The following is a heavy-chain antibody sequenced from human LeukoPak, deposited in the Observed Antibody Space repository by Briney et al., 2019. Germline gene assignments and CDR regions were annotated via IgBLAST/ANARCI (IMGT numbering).Heavy chain of an antibody. V-gene: IGHV1-2*02. CDR3: AREMDYDILTGYYPYYFDY. D-gene: IGHD3-9*01. J-gene: IGHJ4*02. CDR2: INPNSGGT. Sequence: ASVKASCKASGYTFTGYYMHWVRQAPGQGLEWMGWINPNSGGTNYAQKFQGRVTMTRDTSISTAYMELSRLRSDDTAVYYCAREMDYDILTGYYPYYFDYWGQGTLVTVSS. CDR1: GYTFTGYY.